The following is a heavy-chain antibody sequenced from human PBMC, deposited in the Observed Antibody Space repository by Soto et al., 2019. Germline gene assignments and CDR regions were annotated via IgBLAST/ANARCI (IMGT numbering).Heavy chain of an antibody. J-gene: IGHJ4*02. CDR3: ATSSDWSPLLDY. V-gene: IGHV1-2*02. CDR2: INNGGGT. Sequence: ASAKVSCKASQYTFTNYYLHWVRQAPGQRPEWMGWINNGGGTIYAQKFQGRLTMTRDTSITTAYMELSRLSSDDTAFYYCATSSDWSPLLDYWGQGTLVTVSS. D-gene: IGHD6-19*01. CDR1: QYTFTNYY.